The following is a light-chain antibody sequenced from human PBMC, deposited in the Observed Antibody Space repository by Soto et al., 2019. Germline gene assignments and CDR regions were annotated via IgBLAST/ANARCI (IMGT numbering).Light chain of an antibody. CDR1: RTVIRNN. V-gene: IGKV3-20*01. J-gene: IGKJ5*01. Sequence: EIVLTQSPAILSLSPGDRATLSCRASRTVIRNNLAWHQQKPGQTPRLLVYGASNRATGIPDRFSGSGSGTDFTLTISRLEPDDFAVYYCQQHGTSPITFGQGTRLEIK. CDR3: QQHGTSPIT. CDR2: GAS.